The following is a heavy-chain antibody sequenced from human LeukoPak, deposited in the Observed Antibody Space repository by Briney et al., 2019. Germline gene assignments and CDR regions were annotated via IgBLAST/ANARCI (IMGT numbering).Heavy chain of an antibody. J-gene: IGHJ6*02. CDR2: INPNSGGT. D-gene: IGHD1-26*01. V-gene: IGHV1-2*06. Sequence: GASVKVSCKASGYTFTSYYMHWVRQAPGQGLEWMGRINPNSGGTNYAQKFQGRVTMTRDTSISTAYMELSRLRSDDTAVYYCARIKSGSYQSYYYYYGMDVWGQGTTVTVSS. CDR3: ARIKSGSYQSYYYYYGMDV. CDR1: GYTFTSYY.